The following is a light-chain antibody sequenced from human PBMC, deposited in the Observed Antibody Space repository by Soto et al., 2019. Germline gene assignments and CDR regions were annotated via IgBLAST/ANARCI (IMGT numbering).Light chain of an antibody. CDR2: DVT. V-gene: IGLV2-14*01. J-gene: IGLJ1*01. Sequence: QSALNPPASVYWSPGQSITISCTGTSSDVGDYNYVSWYQQHPGKAPKFMIYDVTIRPSGVSNRFSGSKSGNTASLTISGLQAEDEADYYCSSYTSSSRYVFGTGTKVTVL. CDR3: SSYTSSSRYV. CDR1: SSDVGDYNY.